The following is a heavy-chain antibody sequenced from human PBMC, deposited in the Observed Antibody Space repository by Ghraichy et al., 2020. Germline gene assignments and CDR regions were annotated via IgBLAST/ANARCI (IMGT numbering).Heavy chain of an antibody. V-gene: IGHV1-3*01. D-gene: IGHD3-3*01. CDR1: GYTFTSYA. Sequence: ASVKVSCKASGYTFTSYAMHWVRQAPGQRLEWMGWINAGNGNTKYSQKFQGRVTITRDTSASTAYMELSSLRSEDTAVYYCARDLEYYDFWSGYYTGPYYGMDVGGQGTSVTVS. CDR2: INAGNGNT. CDR3: ARDLEYYDFWSGYYTGPYYGMDV. J-gene: IGHJ6*02.